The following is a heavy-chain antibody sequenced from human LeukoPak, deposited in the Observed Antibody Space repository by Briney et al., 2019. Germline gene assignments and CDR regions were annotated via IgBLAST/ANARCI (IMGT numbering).Heavy chain of an antibody. Sequence: GESLKISCKGSGYSFTSYWIGWVRQMPGKGLEWMGIIYPGDSDTRYSPSFQGQVTISADKSISTAYLQWSSLKASDTAMYYCARHLLWFGEPSSDYYYGMDVWGQGTTVTVSS. D-gene: IGHD3-10*01. CDR3: ARHLLWFGEPSSDYYYGMDV. V-gene: IGHV5-51*01. CDR2: IYPGDSDT. CDR1: GYSFTSYW. J-gene: IGHJ6*02.